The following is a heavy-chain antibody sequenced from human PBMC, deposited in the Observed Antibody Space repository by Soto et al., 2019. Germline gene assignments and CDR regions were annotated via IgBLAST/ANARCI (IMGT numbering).Heavy chain of an antibody. V-gene: IGHV3-30*18. CDR3: AKEPDRYYYDSSGYYVDY. CDR2: ISYDGSNK. Sequence: QVQLVESGGGVVQPGRSLRLSCAASGFTFSSYGMHWVRQAPGKGLEWVAVISYDGSNKYYADSVKGRFTISRDNSKHTLYLQMNSLRAEDTAVYYCAKEPDRYYYDSSGYYVDYWGQGTLVTVSS. CDR1: GFTFSSYG. D-gene: IGHD3-22*01. J-gene: IGHJ4*02.